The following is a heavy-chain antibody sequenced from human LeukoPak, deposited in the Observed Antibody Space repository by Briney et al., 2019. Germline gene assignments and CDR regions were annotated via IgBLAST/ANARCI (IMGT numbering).Heavy chain of an antibody. CDR1: GFTFSSYA. D-gene: IGHD6-6*01. Sequence: QSGGSLRLSCAASGFTFSSYAMSWVRQAPGKGLEWVSAISGSGGSTYYADSVKGRFTISRDNSKNTLYLQMNSLRAEDTAVYYCAKFAYPARARPSWFDPWGQGTLVTVSS. CDR3: AKFAYPARARPSWFDP. V-gene: IGHV3-23*01. CDR2: ISGSGGST. J-gene: IGHJ5*02.